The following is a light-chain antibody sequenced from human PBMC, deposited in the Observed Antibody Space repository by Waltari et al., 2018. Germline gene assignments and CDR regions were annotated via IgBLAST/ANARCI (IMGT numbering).Light chain of an antibody. J-gene: IGKJ5*01. CDR1: QDISNQ. CDR2: DAS. CDR3: QETNTFPIT. V-gene: IGKV1D-12*01. Sequence: DIQMTQSPSSASASVGDTVTITCRASQDISNQLTWYQQKPGKAPKFLIYDASTLGSGVPSRFSGSGSGTDFTLTVRSLQPEDFATYYCQETNTFPITFGQGTRLEIK.